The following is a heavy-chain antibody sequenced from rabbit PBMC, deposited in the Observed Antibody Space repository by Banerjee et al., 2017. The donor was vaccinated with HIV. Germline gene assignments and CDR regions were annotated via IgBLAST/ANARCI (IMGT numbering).Heavy chain of an antibody. D-gene: IGHD4-1*01. V-gene: IGHV1S45*01. CDR1: GFSFSSSYW. J-gene: IGHJ4*01. CDR2: IYGAGSGST. Sequence: QEQLVESGGGLVQPEGSLTLTCTASGFSFSSSYWICWVRQAPGKGLEWIACIYGAGSGSTVDASWAKGRFTISKTSSTTVTLQMTSLTAADTATYFCARDLAGVIGWNFNLWGQGTLVTVS. CDR3: ARDLAGVIGWNFNL.